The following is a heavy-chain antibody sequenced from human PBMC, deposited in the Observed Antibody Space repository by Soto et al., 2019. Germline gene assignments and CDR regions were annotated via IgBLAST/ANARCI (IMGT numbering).Heavy chain of an antibody. CDR3: TTVSTGYSSGWFDAFDI. D-gene: IGHD6-19*01. CDR1: GFTFSNAW. CDR2: IKSKTDGGTT. J-gene: IGHJ3*02. Sequence: GGSLRLSCAASGFTFSNAWMNWVRQAPGKGLEWVGRIKSKTDGGTTDYAAPVKGRFTISRDDSKNTLYLQMNSLKTEDTAVYYCTTVSTGYSSGWFDAFDIWGQGTMVTVSS. V-gene: IGHV3-15*07.